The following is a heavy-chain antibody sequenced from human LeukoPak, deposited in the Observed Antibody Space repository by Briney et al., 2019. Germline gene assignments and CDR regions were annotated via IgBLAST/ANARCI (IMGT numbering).Heavy chain of an antibody. Sequence: GGSLRLSCAASGFTVSRSYMSWVRQAPGKGLEGVSIIYSGGSRYYADSVKGRFTISRDNSKNTLYLQMNSLRAEDTAVYYCARGKAAVSGDTFDIWGQGTMVTVSS. CDR3: ARGKAAVSGDTFDI. V-gene: IGHV3-66*01. CDR1: GFTVSRSY. D-gene: IGHD6-19*01. CDR2: IYSGGSR. J-gene: IGHJ3*02.